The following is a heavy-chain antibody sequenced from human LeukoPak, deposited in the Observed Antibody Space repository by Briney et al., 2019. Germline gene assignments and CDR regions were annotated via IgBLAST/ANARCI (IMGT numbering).Heavy chain of an antibody. V-gene: IGHV3-23*01. CDR2: ISGSGTGT. Sequence: GGSLRLSCAASGFTFSSSAMSWVRQAPGKGLYWVSAISGSGTGTYYADSVKGRFTVSRDNSKNTLYLQMNSLRAEDTAVYYCAKEGGTGTRFDYWGQGTLVTVSS. CDR1: GFTFSSSA. D-gene: IGHD1-7*01. J-gene: IGHJ4*02. CDR3: AKEGGTGTRFDY.